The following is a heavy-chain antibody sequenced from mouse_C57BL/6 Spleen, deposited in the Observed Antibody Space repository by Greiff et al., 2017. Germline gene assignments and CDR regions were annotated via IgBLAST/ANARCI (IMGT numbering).Heavy chain of an antibody. CDR1: GFTFSSYA. CDR2: ISDGGSYT. D-gene: IGHD1-1*01. V-gene: IGHV5-4*01. Sequence: EVKLMESGGGLVKPGGSLKLSCAASGFTFSSYAMSWVRQTPEKRLEWVATISDGGSYTYYPDNVKGRFTISRDNAKNNLYLQMSHLKSEDTAMYYCARDHSVTTVVATYWYFDVWGTGTTVTVSS. CDR3: ARDHSVTTVVATYWYFDV. J-gene: IGHJ1*03.